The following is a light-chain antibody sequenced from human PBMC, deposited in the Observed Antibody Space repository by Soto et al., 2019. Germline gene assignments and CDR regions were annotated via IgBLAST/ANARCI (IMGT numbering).Light chain of an antibody. J-gene: IGKJ1*01. CDR1: QTINNY. CDR2: AAS. CDR3: QQSYTTPGT. Sequence: EIQMTQSPSSLSASVGDRVTITCRARQTINNYLSWFQQKAGKAPKLLIYAASRLQSGVPSRFSGGGSGTDFTLTISSLQPEDFATYYCQQSYTTPGTFGQGTKVDIK. V-gene: IGKV1-39*01.